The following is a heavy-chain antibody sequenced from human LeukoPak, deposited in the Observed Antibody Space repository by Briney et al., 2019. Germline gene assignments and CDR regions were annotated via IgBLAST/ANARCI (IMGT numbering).Heavy chain of an antibody. Sequence: GGSLRLSCAASRFTFSGSGMHWVRQAPGKGLEWVTFIRYDGSNKYYTDSVKGRFTISRDNSKNTLYLQMDSLRAGDTAVYYCARDCDFWSGYYSPTRGYFGYWGQGTLVTVSS. J-gene: IGHJ4*02. D-gene: IGHD3-3*01. CDR3: ARDCDFWSGYYSPTRGYFGY. CDR1: RFTFSGSG. CDR2: IRYDGSNK. V-gene: IGHV3-30*02.